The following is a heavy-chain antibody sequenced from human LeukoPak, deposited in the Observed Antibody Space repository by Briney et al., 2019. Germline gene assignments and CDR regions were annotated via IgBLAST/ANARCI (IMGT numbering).Heavy chain of an antibody. D-gene: IGHD1-26*01. CDR1: GGLISNFY. V-gene: IGHV4-59*01. CDR3: PSVMGATDFDF. CDR2: TYDGGST. J-gene: IGHJ4*02. Sequence: SETLSLTWTVSGGLISNFYWSWIRQPPGKGLEWIGYTYDGGSTSYNPSLKSRVTISVDTSKNQFSLRLTSVTAADTAVYYCPSVMGATDFDFWGQGTLVTVSS.